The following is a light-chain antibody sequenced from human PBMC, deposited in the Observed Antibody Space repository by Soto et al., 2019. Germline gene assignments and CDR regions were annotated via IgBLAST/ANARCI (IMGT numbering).Light chain of an antibody. V-gene: IGKV3D-15*01. CDR1: QSIRSN. CDR2: GAS. Sequence: EIVMTQSPPTLSVSPGERAALSCRASQSIRSNLAWYQQKPGQAPRLLIYGASTRATGIPARFSGSGSGTEFTLTISSLEPEDSAVYYCQQRSNWPPVFTFGQGTRLEIK. CDR3: QQRSNWPPVFT. J-gene: IGKJ5*01.